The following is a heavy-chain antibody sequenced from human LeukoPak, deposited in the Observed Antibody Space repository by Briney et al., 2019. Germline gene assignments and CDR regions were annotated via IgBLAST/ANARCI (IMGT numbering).Heavy chain of an antibody. J-gene: IGHJ4*02. V-gene: IGHV4-39*07. CDR1: GGSISSSSYY. Sequence: SETLSLTCTVSGGSISSSSYYWGWIRQPPGKGLEWIGSIYHSGSTYYNPSLKSRVTISVDTSKNQFSLKLSSVTAADTAVYYCARLRSTIAARPFDYWGQGTLVTVSS. CDR2: IYHSGST. D-gene: IGHD6-6*01. CDR3: ARLRSTIAARPFDY.